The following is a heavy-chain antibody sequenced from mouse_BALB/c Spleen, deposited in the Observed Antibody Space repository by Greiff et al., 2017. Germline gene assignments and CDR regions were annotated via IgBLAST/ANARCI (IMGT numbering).Heavy chain of an antibody. Sequence: QVQLKESGAELVRPGSSVKISCKASGYAFSSYWMNWVKQRPGQGLEWIGQIYPGDGDTNYNGKFKGKATLTADKSSSTAYMQLSSLTSEDSAVYFCAKKGDGRDWYFDVWGAGTTVTVSS. CDR1: GYAFSSYW. J-gene: IGHJ1*01. CDR2: IYPGDGDT. V-gene: IGHV1-80*01. CDR3: AKKGDGRDWYFDV. D-gene: IGHD3-3*01.